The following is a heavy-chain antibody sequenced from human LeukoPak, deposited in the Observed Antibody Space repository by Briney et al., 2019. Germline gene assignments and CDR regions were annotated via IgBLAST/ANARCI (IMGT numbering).Heavy chain of an antibody. CDR2: ISSSSSYI. CDR3: ARALPGEGYFDY. Sequence: GGSLRLSCTASGFTFGDYTMTWVRQAPGKGLEWVSSISSSSSYIYYADSVKGRFTISRDNAKNSLYLQMNSLRAEDTAVYYCARALPGEGYFDYWGQGTLVTVSS. D-gene: IGHD7-27*01. J-gene: IGHJ4*02. CDR1: GFTFGDYT. V-gene: IGHV3-21*01.